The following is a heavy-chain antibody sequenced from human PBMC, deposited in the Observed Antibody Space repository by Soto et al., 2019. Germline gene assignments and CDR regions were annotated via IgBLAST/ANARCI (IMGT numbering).Heavy chain of an antibody. D-gene: IGHD2-2*01. CDR2: ISYDGSNK. Sequence: GGSLRLSCAASGFTFSSYGMHWVRQAPGKGLEWVAVISYDGSNKYYADSVKGRFTISRDNSKNTLYLQMNSLRDEDTAVYYCARDQHLYCSSTSCYVPYYYYYYGMDVWGQGTTVTVSS. CDR1: GFTFSSYG. J-gene: IGHJ6*02. V-gene: IGHV3-30*03. CDR3: ARDQHLYCSSTSCYVPYYYYYYGMDV.